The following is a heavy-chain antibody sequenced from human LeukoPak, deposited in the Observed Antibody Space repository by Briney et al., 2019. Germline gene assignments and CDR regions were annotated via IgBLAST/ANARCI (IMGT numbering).Heavy chain of an antibody. J-gene: IGHJ3*02. Sequence: ASVKVSCKASGYTFTSYYMHWVRQAPGQGLEWMGIINPSGGSTSYAQKFQGRVTITRDTSASTAYMELSSLRSEDTAVYYCARLPPLYSSGWYGLAFDIWGQGTMVTVSS. CDR1: GYTFTSYY. V-gene: IGHV1-46*01. CDR2: INPSGGST. D-gene: IGHD6-19*01. CDR3: ARLPPLYSSGWYGLAFDI.